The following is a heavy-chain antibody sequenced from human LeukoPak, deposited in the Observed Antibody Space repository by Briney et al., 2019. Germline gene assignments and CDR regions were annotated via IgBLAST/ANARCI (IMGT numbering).Heavy chain of an antibody. CDR1: GGSISSYY. V-gene: IGHV4-4*07. CDR3: AREYCSSTSCYGFGWFDP. Sequence: PSETLSLTCTVSGGSISSYYWSWIRQPAGKGLEWIGRIYTSGSTNYNPSLKSRVTMSVDTSKNQFSLKLSSVTAADTAVYYCAREYCSSTSCYGFGWFDPWGQGTTATVSS. CDR2: IYTSGST. J-gene: IGHJ5*01. D-gene: IGHD2-2*01.